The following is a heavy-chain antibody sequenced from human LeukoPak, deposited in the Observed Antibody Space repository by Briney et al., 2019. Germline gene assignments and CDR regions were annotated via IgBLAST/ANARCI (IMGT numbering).Heavy chain of an antibody. CDR2: IKQDGSEK. J-gene: IGHJ3*02. D-gene: IGHD3-3*01. CDR3: VSPEWLPDSFDI. Sequence: GGSLRLSCAASGFTFSNYWMSWVRQAPGKGLEWVASIKQDGSEKYYVDSVKGRFTISRDNAKNSLYLQMNSLRAEDTAVYYCVSPEWLPDSFDIWGQGTMVTVSS. V-gene: IGHV3-7*01. CDR1: GFTFSNYW.